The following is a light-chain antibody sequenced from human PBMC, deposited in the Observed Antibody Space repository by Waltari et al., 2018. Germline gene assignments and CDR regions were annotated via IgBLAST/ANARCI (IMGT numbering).Light chain of an antibody. CDR2: GAS. J-gene: IGKJ1*01. V-gene: IGKV3-20*01. Sequence: EIVLTQSPGPLSLSPGDRATLSCRSSQSVSSSYLAWYQQKPGQAPRLLIYGASSRATGIPDRFSGSGSGTDFTLNSSRLEPEDFAVYYCQQYGSSPPWTFGQGTKVEIK. CDR1: QSVSSSY. CDR3: QQYGSSPPWT.